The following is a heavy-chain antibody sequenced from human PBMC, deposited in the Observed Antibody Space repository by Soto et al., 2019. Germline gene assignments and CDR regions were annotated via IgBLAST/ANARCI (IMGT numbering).Heavy chain of an antibody. V-gene: IGHV3-72*01. CDR2: ARNKVNSYII. CDR3: ARLMGTSFDF. CDR1: GFTFTDHY. Sequence: PGGSLRLSCAASGFTFTDHYMDWVRQAPGKGLEWVGRARNKVNSYIIAYAASVKGRFIISRDDSKNSLYLQMNSLKTEDTAVYFCARLMGTSFDFWGQGTLVTVSS. D-gene: IGHD2-8*01. J-gene: IGHJ4*02.